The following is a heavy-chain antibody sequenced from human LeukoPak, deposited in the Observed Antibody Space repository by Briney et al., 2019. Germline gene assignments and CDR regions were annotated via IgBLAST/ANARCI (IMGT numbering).Heavy chain of an antibody. Sequence: GGSLRLSCAASGFTFSSYWIGWVRQMPGKGLEWMGIIYHGDSDTRYSPSFQGLVTISADKSISTAYLQWSSLKASDTAMYFCARRDGSGSPHFDYWGQGTLVTVSS. CDR2: IYHGDSDT. CDR1: GFTFSSYW. D-gene: IGHD3-10*01. J-gene: IGHJ4*02. CDR3: ARRDGSGSPHFDY. V-gene: IGHV5-51*01.